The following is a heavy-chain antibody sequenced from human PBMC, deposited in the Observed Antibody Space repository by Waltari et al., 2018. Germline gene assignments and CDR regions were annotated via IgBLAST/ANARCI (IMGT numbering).Heavy chain of an antibody. CDR1: GFTFSSYA. D-gene: IGHD2-21*02. V-gene: IGHV3-30*01. Sequence: ASGFTFSSYAMHWVRQAPGKGLEWVAVISYDGSNKYYADSVKGRFTISRDNSKNTLYLQMNSLRAEDTAVYYCARVIVVVTANDAFDIWGQGTMVTVSS. CDR2: ISYDGSNK. J-gene: IGHJ3*02. CDR3: ARVIVVVTANDAFDI.